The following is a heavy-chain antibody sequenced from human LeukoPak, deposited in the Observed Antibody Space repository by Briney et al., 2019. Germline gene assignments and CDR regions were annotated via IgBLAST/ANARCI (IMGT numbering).Heavy chain of an antibody. CDR1: GVTFSNHA. CDR2: IGASGVST. CDR3: AKQGGWYFPFDY. D-gene: IGHD6-19*01. J-gene: IGHJ4*02. Sequence: GGSLRLSCAASGVTFSNHAMSWVRQAPGKGLEWVSGIGASGVSTYYADSVKGRFTISRDTSKNTLYLQMNSLRAEDTAVYYRAKQGGWYFPFDYWGQGTLVSVSS. V-gene: IGHV3-23*01.